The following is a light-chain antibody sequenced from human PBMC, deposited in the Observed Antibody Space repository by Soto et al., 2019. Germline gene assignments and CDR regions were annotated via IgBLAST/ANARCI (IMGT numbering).Light chain of an antibody. J-gene: IGKJ2*01. CDR2: DTS. CDR1: QSVSSY. Sequence: EIVLTQSPATLSLSPGERATLSCRASQSVSSYLAWYQQKPGQAPRLLIYDTSSRATGSPARFSGSGSGTDFTLTISSLEPDDFAVYYCQQRSNWPYTFGQGTKLEIK. CDR3: QQRSNWPYT. V-gene: IGKV3-11*01.